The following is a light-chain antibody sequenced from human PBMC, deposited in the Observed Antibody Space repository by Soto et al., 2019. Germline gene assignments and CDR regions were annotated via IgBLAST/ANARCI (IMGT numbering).Light chain of an antibody. Sequence: EIVMTQSPGTLSVSPGERATLSCRASQTVSRHLAWYQQKPGQAPRLLIFGASTRATGIPDRFSGSGSGTDFTLTISSLQSEDFAVYYCQQYNTWPLITFGPGTRLEIK. CDR2: GAS. CDR3: QQYNTWPLIT. V-gene: IGKV3-15*01. CDR1: QTVSRH. J-gene: IGKJ5*01.